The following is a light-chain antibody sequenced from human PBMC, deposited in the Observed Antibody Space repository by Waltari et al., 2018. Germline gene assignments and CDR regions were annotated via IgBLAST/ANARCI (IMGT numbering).Light chain of an antibody. CDR3: CSYAGLGIYV. CDR1: SSDVGNYNL. J-gene: IGLJ1*01. Sequence: QSGLTQPASVSGSPGQSITVSCTGTSSDVGNYNLVSWDQQYPGKAPKLMVYEVTKRTSGVSDRFSGSKSGNTASLTISGLQSEDEADYYCCSYAGLGIYVFGTGTKVTVL. CDR2: EVT. V-gene: IGLV2-23*02.